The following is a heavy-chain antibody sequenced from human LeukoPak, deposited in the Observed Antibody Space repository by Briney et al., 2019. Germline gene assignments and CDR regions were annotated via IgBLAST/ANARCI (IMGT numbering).Heavy chain of an antibody. Sequence: ASVKVSCKASGYTFTSYGISWVRQAPGQGLEWMGWNSAYNGNTNYARKLQGRVTMTTDTSTSTAYMELRSLRSDDTAVYYCARGSKPNYYGSGSYLYWGQGTLVTVSS. CDR3: ARGSKPNYYGSGSYLY. CDR1: GYTFTSYG. J-gene: IGHJ4*02. CDR2: NSAYNGNT. D-gene: IGHD3-10*01. V-gene: IGHV1-18*04.